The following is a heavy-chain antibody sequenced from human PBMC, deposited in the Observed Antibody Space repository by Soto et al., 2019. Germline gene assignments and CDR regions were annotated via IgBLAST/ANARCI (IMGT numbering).Heavy chain of an antibody. V-gene: IGHV3-21*01. CDR1: GFTFSSYS. D-gene: IGHD4-17*01. Sequence: PGGSLRLSCAASGFTFSSYSMNWVRQAPGKGLEWVSSISSSSSYIYYADSVKGRFTISRDNAKNSLYLQMDSLRAEDTAVYYCARDIAPFLRVPQTWGQGTLVTVSS. CDR2: ISSSSSYI. J-gene: IGHJ5*02. CDR3: ARDIAPFLRVPQT.